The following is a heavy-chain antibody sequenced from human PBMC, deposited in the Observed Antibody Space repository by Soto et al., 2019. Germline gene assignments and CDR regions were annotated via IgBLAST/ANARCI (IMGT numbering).Heavy chain of an antibody. Sequence: QVQLQESGPGLVKPSQTLSLTCTVSGGSISSGGYYWSWIRQHPGKGLEWIGYIYYSGSTYYNPSLKSRVTISVDTSKNQFSRKLSSVTAADTAVYYCARDQRVVPAAMGEWWFDPWGQGTLVTVSS. J-gene: IGHJ5*02. D-gene: IGHD2-2*01. CDR1: GGSISSGGYY. CDR3: ARDQRVVPAAMGEWWFDP. V-gene: IGHV4-31*03. CDR2: IYYSGST.